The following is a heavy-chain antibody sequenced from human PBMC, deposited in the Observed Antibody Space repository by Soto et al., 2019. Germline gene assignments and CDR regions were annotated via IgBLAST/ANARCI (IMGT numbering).Heavy chain of an antibody. CDR3: ARPPHGMDV. CDR1: GFTLSDFW. Sequence: GGSLRLSCAASGFTLSDFWMTWVRQFPGKGLEWVASIKQDGSEQYYVGPVKGRFIVSRDNAQNTLYLLMSSLRVEDTAVYFCARPPHGMDVWGQGTTVTVSS. J-gene: IGHJ6*02. CDR2: IKQDGSEQ. V-gene: IGHV3-7*03.